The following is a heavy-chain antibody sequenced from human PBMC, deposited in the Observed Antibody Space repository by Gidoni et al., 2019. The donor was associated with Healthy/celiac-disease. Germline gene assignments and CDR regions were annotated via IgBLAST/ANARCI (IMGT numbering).Heavy chain of an antibody. CDR3: ARDEGETMVRGAYLGHNYYYYGMDV. CDR2: IKQDGSEK. J-gene: IGHJ6*02. V-gene: IGHV3-7*01. D-gene: IGHD3-10*01. Sequence: EVQLVESGGGLVQPGGSLRLSGAASGFTFSSYWMTWVRQSLGKGLEWVANIKQDGSEKYYVDSVKGRFTISRDNAKNSLYLQMNSLRAEDTAVYYCARDEGETMVRGAYLGHNYYYYGMDVWGQGTTVTVSS. CDR1: GFTFSSYW.